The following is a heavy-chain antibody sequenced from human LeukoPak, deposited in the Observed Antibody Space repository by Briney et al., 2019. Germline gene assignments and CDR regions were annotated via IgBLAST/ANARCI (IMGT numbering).Heavy chain of an antibody. CDR1: GFTFDDYA. J-gene: IGHJ4*02. V-gene: IGHV3-9*01. CDR3: XXXXXXHSSSSLNYFDY. Sequence: GGSLRLSCAASGFTFDDYAMHWVRQAPGKGLEWVSGISWNSGSIGYADSVKGRSTISRDNAKNSLYLQMNSLRAEDTALYYCXXXXXXHSSSSLNYFDYWGQGTLVTVSS. CDR2: ISWNSGSI. D-gene: IGHD6-6*01.